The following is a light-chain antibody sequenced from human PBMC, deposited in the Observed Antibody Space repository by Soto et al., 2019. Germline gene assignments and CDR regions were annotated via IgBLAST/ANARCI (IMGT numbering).Light chain of an antibody. CDR2: SNN. CDR1: SSNIGSNT. Sequence: QSVLTQPPSASGTPGQRVTISCSGSSSNIGSNTVNWYQQHPGTAPKPLIYSNNQRPSGVPDRFSGSKSGTSASLAISGLQSEDEADYYCAEWDDSLNGVVFGGGTKLTVL. CDR3: AEWDDSLNGVV. V-gene: IGLV1-44*01. J-gene: IGLJ2*01.